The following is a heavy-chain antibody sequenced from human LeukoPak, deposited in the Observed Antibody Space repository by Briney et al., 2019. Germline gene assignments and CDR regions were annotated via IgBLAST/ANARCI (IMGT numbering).Heavy chain of an antibody. D-gene: IGHD2-15*01. V-gene: IGHV1-2*06. J-gene: IGHJ6*04. CDR3: ARGDCSGGSARIADV. Sequence: GASVKVSCKASGYTFTGYYMHWVRQAPGQGLEWMGRINPNSGGTNYAQKFQGRVTMTRDTSISTAYMELSRLRSDDTAVYYCARGDCSGGSARIADVWGKGTTFTVSS. CDR1: GYTFTGYY. CDR2: INPNSGGT.